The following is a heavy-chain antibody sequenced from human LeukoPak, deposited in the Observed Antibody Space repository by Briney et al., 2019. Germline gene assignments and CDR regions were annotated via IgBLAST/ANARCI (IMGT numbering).Heavy chain of an antibody. D-gene: IGHD6-6*01. Sequence: SQTLSLTCAISGDSVSSNSAAWNWIRQSPSRGLEWLGRTYYRSKWYNDYAVSVKSRITINPDTSKNQFSLQLNSVTPEDTAVYYCARVRSSSSEDYYYYYMDVWGKGTTVTVSS. CDR3: ARVRSSSSEDYYYYYMDV. V-gene: IGHV6-1*01. CDR1: GDSVSSNSAA. J-gene: IGHJ6*03. CDR2: TYYRSKWYN.